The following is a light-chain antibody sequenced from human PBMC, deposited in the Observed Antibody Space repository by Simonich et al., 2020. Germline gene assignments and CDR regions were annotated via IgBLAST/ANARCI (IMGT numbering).Light chain of an antibody. CDR2: WAS. J-gene: IGKJ1*01. Sequence: DIVMTQSPDSLAVSLGERATINCKSSQSVLYSSHNKNYLAWYQQKPGQPPKLLIYWASTRASGVPDRFSGRGSGTDFTLTISSLQAEDVAVYYCQQYYSTPQTFGQGTKVEIK. CDR1: QSVLYSSHNKNY. CDR3: QQYYSTPQT. V-gene: IGKV4-1*01.